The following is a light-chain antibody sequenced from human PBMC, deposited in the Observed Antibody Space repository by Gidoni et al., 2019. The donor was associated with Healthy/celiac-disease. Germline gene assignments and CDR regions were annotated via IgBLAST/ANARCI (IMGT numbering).Light chain of an antibody. V-gene: IGLV3-1*01. J-gene: IGLJ2*01. CDR1: KLGDKY. CDR2: QDS. Sequence: SYELTQQPQVSVSPGQTASITCSGDKLGDKYACWYQQKPGQSPVLVIYQDSKRPSGIPERVSGSNSGNTATLTISGTQAMDEADYYCQAWDSSVVFGGGTKLTVL. CDR3: QAWDSSVV.